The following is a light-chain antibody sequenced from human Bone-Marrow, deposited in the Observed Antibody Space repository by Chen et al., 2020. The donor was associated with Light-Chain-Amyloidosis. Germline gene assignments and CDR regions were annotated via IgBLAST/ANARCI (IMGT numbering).Light chain of an antibody. V-gene: IGLV2-14*01. CDR2: EVT. CDR1: RSDVGGDNH. Sequence: QSALTQPASVSGSPGQSITISCTGTRSDVGGDNHVSWYQQPPDKAPKLMIYEVTNRPSWVPDRFSGSKSANTASLTISGLQTEDEADYFCSSYTITNTLVFGSGTRVTVL. CDR3: SSYTITNTLV. J-gene: IGLJ1*01.